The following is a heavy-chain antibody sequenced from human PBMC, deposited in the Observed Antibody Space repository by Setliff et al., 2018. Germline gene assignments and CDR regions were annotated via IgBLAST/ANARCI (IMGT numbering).Heavy chain of an antibody. CDR2: VIQVGSG. CDR1: GFTFRDYT. V-gene: IGHV3-23*01. D-gene: IGHD1-26*01. Sequence: GGSLRLSCAASGFTFRDYTMSWVRQVPGKGLEWVAGVIQVGSGVYADSVRGRSTIYRDNSKNSFFLQINNLRVEDTATYYCAKDRVNDGFWDFDAWGQGIVVTVSS. CDR3: AKDRVNDGFWDFDA. J-gene: IGHJ4*02.